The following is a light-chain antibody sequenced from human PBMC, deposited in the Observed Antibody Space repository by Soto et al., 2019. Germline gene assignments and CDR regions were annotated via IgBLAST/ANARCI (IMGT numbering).Light chain of an antibody. CDR3: SSYTSSSTPVV. Sequence: QSALTQPPSASGFPGQSVTISCTGTSSDVGYYDYVSWYQQHPGKAPKLVIYEVTKRPSGVPDRVSASKSGNTASLTVSGLRAEDEADYYCSSYTSSSTPVVFGGGTKLTVL. V-gene: IGLV2-8*01. CDR1: SSDVGYYDY. J-gene: IGLJ2*01. CDR2: EVT.